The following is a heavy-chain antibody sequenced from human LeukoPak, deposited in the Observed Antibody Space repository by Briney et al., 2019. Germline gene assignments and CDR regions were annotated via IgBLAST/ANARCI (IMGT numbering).Heavy chain of an antibody. Sequence: SETLSLTCTVSGGSISSYYWSWIRQPPGKGLEWIGYIYYSGSTNYNPSLKSRVTISVDTSKNKFSLKLSFVTAADTAVYYCARARGLYDFWSGYSYYFDYWGQGTLVTVSS. V-gene: IGHV4-59*01. CDR3: ARARGLYDFWSGYSYYFDY. CDR1: GGSISSYY. CDR2: IYYSGST. J-gene: IGHJ4*02. D-gene: IGHD3-3*01.